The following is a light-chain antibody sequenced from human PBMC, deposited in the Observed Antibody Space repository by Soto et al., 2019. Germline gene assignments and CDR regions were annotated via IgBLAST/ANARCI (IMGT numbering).Light chain of an antibody. Sequence: QSVLTQPPSVSGAPGQRVTISRTGSSSNIGAGYDVHWYQQLPGTAPKVLIYGNSNRPSGVPDRFSGSKSGTSASLAITGLQAEDEADYYCQSYDSSLSGWVFGGGTKLTVL. V-gene: IGLV1-40*01. CDR2: GNS. J-gene: IGLJ3*02. CDR3: QSYDSSLSGWV. CDR1: SSNIGAGYD.